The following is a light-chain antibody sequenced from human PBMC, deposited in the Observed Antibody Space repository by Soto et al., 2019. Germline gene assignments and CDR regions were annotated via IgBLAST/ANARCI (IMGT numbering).Light chain of an antibody. CDR3: QQYNDWPLT. CDR2: GAS. Sequence: EKVMTQSPATLSVSPGERATLSCRTSQNINSNLAWYQQKPGQAPRLLIHGASTRATGIPARFSGSGSGTEFTLTISSLQSEDFAVYYCQQYNDWPLTFGGGTKVEIK. CDR1: QNINSN. J-gene: IGKJ4*01. V-gene: IGKV3-15*01.